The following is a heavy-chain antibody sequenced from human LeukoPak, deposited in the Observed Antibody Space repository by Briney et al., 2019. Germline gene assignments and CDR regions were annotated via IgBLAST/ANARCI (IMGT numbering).Heavy chain of an antibody. CDR2: IRGDWHDT. CDR3: ASDRVLGSGSLDN. J-gene: IGHJ4*02. D-gene: IGHD3-10*01. V-gene: IGHV3-74*01. CDR1: GFRFSDFW. Sequence: QAGGSLRLSCTASGFRFSDFWMHWVRQAPGKGLEWVSCIRGDWHDTTYADSVKGRFTISRVNAQNTLYLQMNSLRVEDTAVYYGASDRVLGSGSLDNWGQGTLVTVSS.